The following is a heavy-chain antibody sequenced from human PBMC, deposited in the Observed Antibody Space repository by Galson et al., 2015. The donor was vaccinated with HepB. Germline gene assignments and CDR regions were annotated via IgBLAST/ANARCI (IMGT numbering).Heavy chain of an antibody. CDR1: GFAFSSSG. Sequence: SLRLSCAASGFAFSSSGMHWVRQAPGKGLEWVALIWYDGSNEYYADSVKGRFTIARDNSKNTLYLQMNSLRAEDTAVYYCARDRGQWLLRYWGQGTLVTVSS. V-gene: IGHV3-33*01. J-gene: IGHJ4*02. CDR2: IWYDGSNE. D-gene: IGHD6-19*01. CDR3: ARDRGQWLLRY.